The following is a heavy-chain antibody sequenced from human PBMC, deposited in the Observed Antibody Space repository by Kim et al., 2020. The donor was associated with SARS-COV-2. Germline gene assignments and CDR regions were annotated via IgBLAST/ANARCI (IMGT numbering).Heavy chain of an antibody. V-gene: IGHV3-21*01. CDR1: GFIFSRYS. J-gene: IGHJ4*02. Sequence: GGSLRLSCAASGFIFSRYSMNWVRQAPGKGLEWVSSISSSSSYIYYADSVKGRFTISRDNAKNSLFLQMNSLRAEDTAVYYCARDMNSYDSSAYYDYWGQGTLVTVSS. CDR2: ISSSSSYI. D-gene: IGHD3-22*01. CDR3: ARDMNSYDSSAYYDY.